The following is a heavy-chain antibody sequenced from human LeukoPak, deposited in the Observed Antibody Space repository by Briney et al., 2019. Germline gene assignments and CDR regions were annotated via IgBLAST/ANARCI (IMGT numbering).Heavy chain of an antibody. Sequence: SETLSLTCTVSGGSISSYHWSWIRQPPGKGLEWIGYIYYSGGTNYNPSLKSRVSISVGTPKNQFCLKLNSVTAADTAAYYCARGVSGSYVFDSWGQGTLVTVSS. J-gene: IGHJ4*02. CDR2: IYYSGGT. D-gene: IGHD3-16*01. CDR1: GGSISSYH. V-gene: IGHV4-59*13. CDR3: ARGVSGSYVFDS.